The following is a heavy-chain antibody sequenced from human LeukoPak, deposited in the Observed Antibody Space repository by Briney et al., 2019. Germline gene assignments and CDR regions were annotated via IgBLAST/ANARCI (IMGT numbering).Heavy chain of an antibody. CDR2: ISSSSSTI. V-gene: IGHV3-48*04. CDR1: GFTFSSYS. Sequence: GGSLRLSCAASGFTFSSYSMNWVRQAPGKGLEWVSYISSSSSTIYYADSVKGRFTISRDNAKNSLYLQMNSLRAEDTAVYYCARDGGGALRNAFDIWGQGTMVTVSS. D-gene: IGHD3-10*01. CDR3: ARDGGGALRNAFDI. J-gene: IGHJ3*02.